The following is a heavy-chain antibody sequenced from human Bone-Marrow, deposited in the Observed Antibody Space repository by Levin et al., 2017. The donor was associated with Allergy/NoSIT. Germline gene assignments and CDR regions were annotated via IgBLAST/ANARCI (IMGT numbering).Heavy chain of an antibody. CDR3: AREERVGSPRFDY. J-gene: IGHJ4*02. D-gene: IGHD6-25*01. CDR2: ISYDGSNK. Sequence: PGGSLRLSCAASGFTFSSYAMHWVRQAPGKGLEWVAVISYDGSNKYYADSVKGRFTISRDNSKNTLYLQMNSLRAEDTAVYYCAREERVGSPRFDYWGQGTLVTVSS. V-gene: IGHV3-30*04. CDR1: GFTFSSYA.